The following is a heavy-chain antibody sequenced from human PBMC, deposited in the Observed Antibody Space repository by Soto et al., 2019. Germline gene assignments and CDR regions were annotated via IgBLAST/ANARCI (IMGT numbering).Heavy chain of an antibody. D-gene: IGHD1-1*01. V-gene: IGHV3-48*03. J-gene: IGHJ3*02. Sequence: GGSLRLSCAASGFTFSSYEMNWVRQAPGKGLEWVSYISSSGSTIYYADSVKGRFAISRDNAKNSLYLQMNSLRAEDTAVYYCARGGTADAFDIWGQGTMVTVSS. CDR1: GFTFSSYE. CDR3: ARGGTADAFDI. CDR2: ISSSGSTI.